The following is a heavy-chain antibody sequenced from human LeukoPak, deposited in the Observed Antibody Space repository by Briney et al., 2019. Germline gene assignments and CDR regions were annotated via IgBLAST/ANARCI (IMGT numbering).Heavy chain of an antibody. Sequence: SETLSFTCTVSGVPISSRSYYWGWIRQPPGKGLEWIGSIYYSGNTYYNPSLKSRVSISADTSKNQFSLRLSSVNAADTAVYYCASPGYPSGWTDFDYCGQGTLVTVSS. CDR2: IYYSGNT. D-gene: IGHD6-19*01. V-gene: IGHV4-39*01. CDR3: ASPGYPSGWTDFDY. J-gene: IGHJ4*02. CDR1: GVPISSRSYY.